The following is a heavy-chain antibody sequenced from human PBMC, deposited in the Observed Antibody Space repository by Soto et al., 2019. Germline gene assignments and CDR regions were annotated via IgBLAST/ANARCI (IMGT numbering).Heavy chain of an antibody. D-gene: IGHD3-10*01. Sequence: EVQLVESGGNLVQPGGSLKLSCAASGFTFSDSSIHWVRQASGKGLEWLGRIRSRAHSHATAYAASLTGRFIISRDDSKNTAYLQMNSLQIADTAVYFCARAPYYGDWGQGTEVTVSP. J-gene: IGHJ3*01. V-gene: IGHV3-73*02. CDR1: GFTFSDSS. CDR3: ARAPYYGD. CDR2: IRSRAHSHAT.